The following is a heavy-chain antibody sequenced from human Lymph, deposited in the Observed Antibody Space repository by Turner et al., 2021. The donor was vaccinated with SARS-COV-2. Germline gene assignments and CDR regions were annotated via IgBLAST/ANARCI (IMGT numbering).Heavy chain of an antibody. CDR1: GFTCIDYA. CDR2: ISGSGGDT. V-gene: IGHV3-23*01. D-gene: IGHD3-16*01. J-gene: IGHJ6*02. Sequence: EVQLLESGGGLVQPGGFLRLSCSASGFTCIDYAMSWVGQGPGKGLEWVSTISGSGGDTYYADSVKGRFIISRDNSKNTLYLQMNSLRAEDTAVYYCANLYPTVSWEFPYGMDVWGQGTTVTVSS. CDR3: ANLYPTVSWEFPYGMDV.